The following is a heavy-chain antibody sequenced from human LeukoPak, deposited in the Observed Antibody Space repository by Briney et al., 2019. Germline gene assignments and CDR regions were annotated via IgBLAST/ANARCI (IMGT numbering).Heavy chain of an antibody. V-gene: IGHV3-30*02. CDR1: GFTFSSYG. CDR2: IWYGGSNI. J-gene: IGHJ4*02. Sequence: GGSLRLSCAASGFTFSSYGMHWVRQAPGKGLEWVAFIWYGGSNIYYVDSVMGRFTISRDNSKNTLFLQMNSLRAEDTAVYYCDNLRSEASPLDYWGQGTLVTVSS. D-gene: IGHD3-3*01. CDR3: DNLRSEASPLDY.